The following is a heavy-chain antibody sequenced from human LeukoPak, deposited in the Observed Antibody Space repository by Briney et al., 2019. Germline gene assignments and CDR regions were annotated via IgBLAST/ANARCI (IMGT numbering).Heavy chain of an antibody. D-gene: IGHD1-26*01. CDR1: GFTFSSYW. Sequence: PGGSLRLSCAASGFTFSSYWMHWVRQAPGKGLEWVSAIRGSGDRTHYADSVKGRFTISRDNSKNTLYLQMNSLRAEDTAVYYCAKDSKIVGATFRSYHYMDVWGKGTAVTVSS. CDR2: IRGSGDRT. J-gene: IGHJ6*03. CDR3: AKDSKIVGATFRSYHYMDV. V-gene: IGHV3-23*01.